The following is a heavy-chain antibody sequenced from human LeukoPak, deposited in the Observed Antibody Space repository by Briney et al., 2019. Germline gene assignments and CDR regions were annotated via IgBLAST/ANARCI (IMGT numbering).Heavy chain of an antibody. V-gene: IGHV1-69*04. D-gene: IGHD1-26*01. CDR3: ARGIVGAMYYFDY. CDR1: GGTFSSYA. J-gene: IGHJ4*02. CDR2: IIPILGIA. Sequence: ASVKVSCTASGGTFSSYAISWVRQAPGQGLEWMGRIIPILGIANYAQKFQGRVTITADKSTSTAYMELSSLRSEDTAVYYCARGIVGAMYYFDYWGQGTLVTVSS.